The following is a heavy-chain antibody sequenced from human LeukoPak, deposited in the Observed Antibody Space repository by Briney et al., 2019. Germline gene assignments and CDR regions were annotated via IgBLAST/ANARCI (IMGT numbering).Heavy chain of an antibody. J-gene: IGHJ4*02. CDR2: INPSGGST. D-gene: IGHD4-17*01. Sequence: ASVKVSCKASGYTFTSYYMHWVRQAPGQGLEWMGIINPSGGSTSYAQKFQGRVTITADKSTSTAYMELSSLRSEDTAVYYCARDKVDYVPDYWGQGTLVTVSS. CDR3: ARDKVDYVPDY. V-gene: IGHV1-46*01. CDR1: GYTFTSYY.